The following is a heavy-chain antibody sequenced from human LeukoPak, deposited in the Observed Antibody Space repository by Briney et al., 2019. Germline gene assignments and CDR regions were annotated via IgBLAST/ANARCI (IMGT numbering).Heavy chain of an antibody. Sequence: GGSLRLSCAASGFTFSSYSMNWVRQAPGKGLEWVSTISSGTGSYIYYADSVRGRFTISRDNAKNSLYLQMNSLRAEDTAVYYCARVRTYTSGSNTNDYWGQGTLVTVSS. D-gene: IGHD3-10*01. CDR3: ARVRTYTSGSNTNDY. J-gene: IGHJ4*02. CDR1: GFTFSSYS. V-gene: IGHV3-21*01. CDR2: ISSGTGSYI.